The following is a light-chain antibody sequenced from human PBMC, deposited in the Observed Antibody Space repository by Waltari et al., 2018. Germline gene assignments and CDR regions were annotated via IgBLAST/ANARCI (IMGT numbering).Light chain of an antibody. V-gene: IGLV2-8*01. CDR2: EVS. Sequence: QSALTQPPSASGSPGQSVTISCTGTSSDVGAYDYVSGYQHHPGKAPKLLISEVSKRPSGVPDRFSGSRSGNTASLTVSGLQAEDEADYYCSSYAGSNNLVFGGGTKLTVL. CDR1: SSDVGAYDY. J-gene: IGLJ2*01. CDR3: SSYAGSNNLV.